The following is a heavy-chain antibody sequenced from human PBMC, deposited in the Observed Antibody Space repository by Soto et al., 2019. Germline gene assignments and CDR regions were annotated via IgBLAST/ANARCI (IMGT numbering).Heavy chain of an antibody. CDR2: IYHSGST. J-gene: IGHJ6*02. Sequence: QVQLQESGPGLVKPSGTLSLTCAVSGGSISSSNWWSWVRQPPGKGLEWIGEIYHSGSTNYNPSLKSRVTISVDKSKNQFSLKLSSVTAADTAVYYCARDPGRFLEPDHYYYYGMDVWGQGTTVTVSS. V-gene: IGHV4-4*02. D-gene: IGHD3-3*01. CDR3: ARDPGRFLEPDHYYYYGMDV. CDR1: GGSISSSNW.